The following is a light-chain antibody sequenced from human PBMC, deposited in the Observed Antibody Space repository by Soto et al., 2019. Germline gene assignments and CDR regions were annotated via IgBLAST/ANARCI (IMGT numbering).Light chain of an antibody. CDR3: QQRLNWPPIT. J-gene: IGKJ5*01. Sequence: EIVLTQSPATLSLSPGETATLSCRASQSVSSYLAWYQQKPGQAPRLLIHDASTRATGIPARFSGSGSGTDFTLTISSLEPEDFAVYYCQQRLNWPPITFGQGTRLEIK. V-gene: IGKV3-11*01. CDR1: QSVSSY. CDR2: DAS.